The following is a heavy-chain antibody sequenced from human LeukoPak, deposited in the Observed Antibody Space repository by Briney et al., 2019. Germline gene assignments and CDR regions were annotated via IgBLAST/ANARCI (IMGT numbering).Heavy chain of an antibody. CDR2: ISASGNT. CDR1: GASIPSSYY. CDR3: ARQKLGIFDY. J-gene: IGHJ4*02. V-gene: IGHV4-4*09. D-gene: IGHD7-27*01. Sequence: SETLSLTCTVSGASIPSSYYWSWIRQPPGKGLECIGYISASGNTNYNPSLKSRVTISVDTSKNQFSLKLSSVTAADTAVYYCARQKLGIFDYWGQGTLVTVSS.